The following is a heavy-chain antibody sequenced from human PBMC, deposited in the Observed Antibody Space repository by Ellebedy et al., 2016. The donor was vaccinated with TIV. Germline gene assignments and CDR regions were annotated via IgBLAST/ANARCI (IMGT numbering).Heavy chain of an antibody. D-gene: IGHD1-1*01. CDR1: GFTLSYYA. CDR2: ISGGSENT. Sequence: GESLKIPCAASGFTLSYYAMSWVRQAPGKGLEWVSAISGGSENTFYAASVKGRFTISRDNSNNTLYLQLNSLRAEDTALFYCARIQTNWYFNLWGRGTLVTVSS. CDR3: ARIQTNWYFNL. J-gene: IGHJ2*01. V-gene: IGHV3-23*01.